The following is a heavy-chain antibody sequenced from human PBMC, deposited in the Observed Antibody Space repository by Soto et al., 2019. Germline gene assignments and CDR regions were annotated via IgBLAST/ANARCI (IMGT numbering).Heavy chain of an antibody. V-gene: IGHV4-34*01. Sequence: SETLSLTCAVYGGAFSGYYWSWIRQPPGKGLEWIGEINHSGSTNYNPSLKSRVTISVDTSKNQFSLKLSSVTAADTAVYYCASAGVVAATHNWFDPWGQGTLVTVSS. CDR1: GGAFSGYY. CDR2: INHSGST. CDR3: ASAGVVAATHNWFDP. D-gene: IGHD2-15*01. J-gene: IGHJ5*02.